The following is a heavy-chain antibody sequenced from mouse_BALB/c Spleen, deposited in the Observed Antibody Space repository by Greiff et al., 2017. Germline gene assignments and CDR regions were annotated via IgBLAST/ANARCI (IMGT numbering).Heavy chain of an antibody. CDR3: ARKEYGNYVGAMDY. D-gene: IGHD2-1*01. Sequence: QVQLQQSGAELVRPGTSVKISCKASGYTFTNYWLGWVKQRPGHGLEWIGDIYPGGGYTNYNEKFKGKATLTADTSSSTAYMQLSSLTSEDSAVYFCARKEYGNYVGAMDYWGQGTSVTVSS. V-gene: IGHV1-63*02. CDR2: IYPGGGYT. CDR1: GYTFTNYW. J-gene: IGHJ4*01.